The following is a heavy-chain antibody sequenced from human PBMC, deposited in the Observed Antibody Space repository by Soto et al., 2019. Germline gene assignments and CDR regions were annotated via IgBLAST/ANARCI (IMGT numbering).Heavy chain of an antibody. CDR3: ARDPVVVVPAARTFYYYYGMDV. CDR2: INPSGGST. CDR1: GYTFTSYY. Sequence: ASVKVSCKASGYTFTSYYMHWVRQAPGQGLEWMGIINPSGGSTSYAQKFQGRVTMTRDTSTSAVYMELSSLRSEDTAVYYCARDPVVVVPAARTFYYYYGMDVWG. V-gene: IGHV1-46*01. D-gene: IGHD2-2*01. J-gene: IGHJ6*02.